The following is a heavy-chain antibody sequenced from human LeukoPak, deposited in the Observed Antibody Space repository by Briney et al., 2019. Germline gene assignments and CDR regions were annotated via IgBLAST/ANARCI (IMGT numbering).Heavy chain of an antibody. CDR2: ISGSGGST. V-gene: IGHV3-23*01. J-gene: IGHJ3*02. D-gene: IGHD3-3*01. CDR3: AKGLVLRFLEWSIADDAFDI. Sequence: GGSLRLSCAASGFTFSSYAMSWVRQAPGKGLEWVSAISGSGGSTYYADSVKGRFTISRDNSKNTLYLQMNSLRAEDTAVYYCAKGLVLRFLEWSIADDAFDIWGQGTMVTVSS. CDR1: GFTFSSYA.